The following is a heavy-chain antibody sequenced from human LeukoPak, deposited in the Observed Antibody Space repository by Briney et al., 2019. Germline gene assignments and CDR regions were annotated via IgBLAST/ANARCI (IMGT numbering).Heavy chain of an antibody. Sequence: GGSLRLSCAASGFTFSSYSMNWVRQAPGKGLEWVSSIISSSSYIYYADSVKGRFTISRDNAKNSLYLQMNSLRAEDTAVYYCARSYYYDSSGYVHNDYWGQGTLVTVSS. CDR2: IISSSSYI. J-gene: IGHJ4*02. CDR3: ARSYYYDSSGYVHNDY. V-gene: IGHV3-21*01. CDR1: GFTFSSYS. D-gene: IGHD3-22*01.